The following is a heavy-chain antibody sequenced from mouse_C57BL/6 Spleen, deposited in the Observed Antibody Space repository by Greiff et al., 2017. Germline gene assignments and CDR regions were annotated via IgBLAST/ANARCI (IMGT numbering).Heavy chain of an antibody. D-gene: IGHD2-5*01. CDR2: IDPSDSET. J-gene: IGHJ3*01. Sequence: VQLQQPGAELVRPGSSVKLSCKASGYTFTSSWMHWVKQRPIQGLEWIGNIDPSDSETPYNQKFKDKATLTVDKSSSQAYMQLRILTSVYSAVSFCARSPTLLTTGGFAYWGQGTLVTVSA. CDR3: ARSPTLLTTGGFAY. V-gene: IGHV1-52*01. CDR1: GYTFTSSW.